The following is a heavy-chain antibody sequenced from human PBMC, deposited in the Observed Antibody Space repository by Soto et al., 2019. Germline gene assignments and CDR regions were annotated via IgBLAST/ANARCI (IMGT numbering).Heavy chain of an antibody. CDR1: GGSFGDYT. CDR3: ARGVATIRD. CDR2: INISGIT. V-gene: IGHV4-34*01. Sequence: XETLFLTCTVNGGSFGDYTWSWIRQPPGKRLEWVGEINISGITNYNPSLKSRVTISVDTSKNEFSLKLTSVTAADAAVYFCARGVATIRDWGQRTLVTVSS. D-gene: IGHD5-12*01. J-gene: IGHJ4*02.